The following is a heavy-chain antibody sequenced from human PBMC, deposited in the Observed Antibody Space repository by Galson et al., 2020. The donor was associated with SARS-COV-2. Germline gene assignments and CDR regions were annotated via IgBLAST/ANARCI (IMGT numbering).Heavy chain of an antibody. Sequence: GGSLRLSCAASGFTFSSYSMNWVRQAPGKGLEWVSSISSSSSYIYYADSVKGRFTISRDNSKNTLCLQMNSLRVEDTAVYYCATGRGYYDSSGYYTLDYWGQGTLVTVSS. CDR2: ISSSSSYI. D-gene: IGHD3-22*01. CDR3: ATGRGYYDSSGYYTLDY. V-gene: IGHV3-21*01. J-gene: IGHJ4*02. CDR1: GFTFSSYS.